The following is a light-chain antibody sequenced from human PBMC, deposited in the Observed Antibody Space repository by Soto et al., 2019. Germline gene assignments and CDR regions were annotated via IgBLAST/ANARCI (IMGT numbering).Light chain of an antibody. CDR3: QQRSNWPPVT. Sequence: EIVLTQSPATLSLSPRERATLSCRASQSVSSYLAWYQQKPGQAPRLLIYDASNRATGIPARFSGSGSGTAFTLTISSLEPEDFAVYYCQQRSNWPPVTFGQGTRLEIK. CDR1: QSVSSY. CDR2: DAS. V-gene: IGKV3-11*01. J-gene: IGKJ5*01.